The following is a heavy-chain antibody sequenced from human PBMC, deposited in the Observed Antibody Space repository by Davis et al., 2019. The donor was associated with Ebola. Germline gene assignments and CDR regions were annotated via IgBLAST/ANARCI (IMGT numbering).Heavy chain of an antibody. V-gene: IGHV3-11*01. CDR3: ARDFKWLRFGYYYYYGMDV. D-gene: IGHD5-12*01. Sequence: PGGSLRLSCAASGFTFSDYHMSWIRQAPGKGLEWVSYISSSGSTIYYADSVKGRFTISRDNAKNSLYLQMNSLRAEDTAVYYCARDFKWLRFGYYYYYGMDVWGQGTTVTVSS. J-gene: IGHJ6*02. CDR1: GFTFSDYH. CDR2: ISSSGSTI.